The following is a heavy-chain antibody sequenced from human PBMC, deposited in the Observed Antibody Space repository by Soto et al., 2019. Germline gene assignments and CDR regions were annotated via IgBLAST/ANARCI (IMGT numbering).Heavy chain of an antibody. Sequence: QVQLVQSGTEVKKPGSSVKVSCQASGDNFNNYAINWVRQAPGQGLEWMGGLVPIFLTANYAQKFQGRVTITADSSTSTAYMELSSLISEDTAVYYCTRGLGYSAYWGQGTLVTVSS. V-gene: IGHV1-69*06. CDR3: TRGLGYSAY. CDR1: GDNFNNYA. CDR2: LVPIFLTA. D-gene: IGHD7-27*01. J-gene: IGHJ4*02.